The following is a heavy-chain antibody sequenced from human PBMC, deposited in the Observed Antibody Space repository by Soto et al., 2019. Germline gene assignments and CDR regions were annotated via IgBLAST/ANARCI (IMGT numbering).Heavy chain of an antibody. V-gene: IGHV3-48*02. J-gene: IGHJ4*02. D-gene: IGHD6-19*01. CDR3: ARETGLRSSGWSYYFDF. Sequence: EVQLVESGGGRVQAGGSLRVSCAASGFTLSSYSMHWVRQAPGKGLEWVSYISGSGGTIYYADSVKGRFTISRDNAKNSLSVQMNSLRDEDTAVYFCARETGLRSSGWSYYFDFWGQGTRVTVSS. CDR2: ISGSGGTI. CDR1: GFTLSSYS.